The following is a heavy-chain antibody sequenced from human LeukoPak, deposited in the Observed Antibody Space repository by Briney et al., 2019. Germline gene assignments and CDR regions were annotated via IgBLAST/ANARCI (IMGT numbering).Heavy chain of an antibody. CDR3: AKDLSWNTADR. CDR1: GFTYTNYW. V-gene: IGHV3-74*01. D-gene: IGHD1/OR15-1a*01. Sequence: GGSLRLSCVASGFTYTNYWMHWFRQVSGEGPVWVSRINPDGTIIDYADFVKGRFTISRDNAKNLLYLQMKGLRADDTALYYCAKDLSWNTADRWGQGTLVTVSS. CDR2: INPDGTII. J-gene: IGHJ5*02.